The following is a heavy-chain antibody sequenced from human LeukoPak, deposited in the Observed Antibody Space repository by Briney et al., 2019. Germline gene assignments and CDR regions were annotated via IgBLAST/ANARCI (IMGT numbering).Heavy chain of an antibody. CDR3: AIDRRDYDFWSGSKMDY. CDR1: GGSFSGYY. CDR2: INHSGST. Sequence: SETLSLTCAVYGGSFSGYYWNWIRQPPGKGLEWIGEINHSGSTNYNPSLKSRVTISVDTSKNQFSLKLSSVTAADTAVYYCAIDRRDYDFWSGSKMDYWGQGTLVTVSS. J-gene: IGHJ4*02. V-gene: IGHV4-34*01. D-gene: IGHD3-3*01.